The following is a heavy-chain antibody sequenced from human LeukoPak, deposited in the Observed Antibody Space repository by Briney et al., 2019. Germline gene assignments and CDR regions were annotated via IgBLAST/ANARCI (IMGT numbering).Heavy chain of an antibody. CDR2: LYYIGNT. CDR1: GDSVSRYS. V-gene: IGHV4-59*08. CDR3: ARHGSYYGSAPHYYFDY. Sequence: PSETLSLTCTVSGDSVSRYSWSWIRQPPGKGLEWIGHLYYIGNTNYNPSLKSRVTMSVDTSKNQFSLKLSSVTAADTAVYYCARHGSYYGSAPHYYFDYWGQGTLVTVSS. D-gene: IGHD3-10*01. J-gene: IGHJ4*02.